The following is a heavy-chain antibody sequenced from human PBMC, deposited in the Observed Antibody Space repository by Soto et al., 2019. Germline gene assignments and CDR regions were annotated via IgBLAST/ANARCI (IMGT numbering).Heavy chain of an antibody. J-gene: IGHJ4*02. V-gene: IGHV3-23*01. Sequence: GGSLRLSCAASGFTFSSYAMSWVRQAPGKGLEWVPAISGSGGSTYYADSVKGRFTSSSANSKNSLYLQMNSLRAEDTAVYYCAKVPIMVRVDYWGQGTLVTVSS. CDR1: GFTFSSYA. D-gene: IGHD3-10*01. CDR3: AKVPIMVRVDY. CDR2: ISGSGGST.